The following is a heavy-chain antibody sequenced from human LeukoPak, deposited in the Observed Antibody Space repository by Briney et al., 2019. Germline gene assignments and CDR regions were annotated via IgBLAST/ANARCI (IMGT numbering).Heavy chain of an antibody. V-gene: IGHV3-15*01. CDR3: TTDRMIYATNWAVSWFDP. CDR1: GITFTNVW. D-gene: IGHD2-8*01. CDR2: VKTKGDGGAA. Sequence: PGGSLRLSCAASGITFTNVWLTWVRQAPGKGLEWVGRVKTKGDGGAADYAAPVKGRFTISRDDSTKTLYLQMNSLKTEDTAVYYCTTDRMIYATNWAVSWFDPWGQGTLVTVSS. J-gene: IGHJ5*02.